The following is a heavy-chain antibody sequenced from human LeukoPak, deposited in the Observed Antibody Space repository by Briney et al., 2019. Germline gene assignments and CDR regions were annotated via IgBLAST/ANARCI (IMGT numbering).Heavy chain of an antibody. CDR1: RFTFSSYE. CDR3: ARDYHYNSSEYAFDI. J-gene: IGHJ3*02. D-gene: IGHD3-22*01. V-gene: IGHV3-48*03. Sequence: GGSLRLSCAASRFTFSSYEMNWVRQAPGKGLEWVSYSSRSGSTIYYADSVKGRFTISRDNAKNSLYLQMNSLRAEDTAVYYCARDYHYNSSEYAFDIWGQGTMVTVSS. CDR2: SSRSGSTI.